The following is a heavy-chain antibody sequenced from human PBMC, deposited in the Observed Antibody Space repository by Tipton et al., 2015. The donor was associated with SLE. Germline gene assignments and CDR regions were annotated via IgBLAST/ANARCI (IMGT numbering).Heavy chain of an antibody. CDR3: AKGFDDRGFFLDP. D-gene: IGHD3-22*01. Sequence: SLRLSCAASGFTFVDYAMQWVRQAPGKGLEWVAYVRADAGTRYYGESVKGRFTISRDNSKNTVDLQMRTLRPDDTALYYCAKGFDDRGFFLDPWGQGTLVTVSS. J-gene: IGHJ5*02. CDR1: GFTFVDYA. V-gene: IGHV3-30*02. CDR2: VRADAGTR.